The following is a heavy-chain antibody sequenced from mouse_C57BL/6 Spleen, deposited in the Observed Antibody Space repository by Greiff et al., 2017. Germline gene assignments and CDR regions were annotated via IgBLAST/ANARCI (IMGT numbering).Heavy chain of an antibody. D-gene: IGHD1-1*01. Sequence: QVQLQQPGAELVKPGASVKLSCKASGYTFTSYWMHWVKQRPGQGLEWIGMIHPNSGGTNYNEKFKSKATLTVDKSSSTAYMQLSSLTSEDSAVYYCARRGSSGEYYAMDYWGQGTSVTVSS. CDR1: GYTFTSYW. J-gene: IGHJ4*01. CDR3: ARRGSSGEYYAMDY. CDR2: IHPNSGGT. V-gene: IGHV1-64*01.